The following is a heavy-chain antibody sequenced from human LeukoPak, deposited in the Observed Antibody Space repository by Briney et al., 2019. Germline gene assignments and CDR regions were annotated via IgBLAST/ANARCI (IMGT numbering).Heavy chain of an antibody. Sequence: PSETLSLTCTVSGGSISSSSYYWGWIRQPPGKGLEWIGSIYYSGSTYYNPSLESRVTISVDTSKNQFSLKLSSVTAADTAVYYCAREESYSSYFDYWGQGTLVTVSS. D-gene: IGHD1-26*01. V-gene: IGHV4-39*07. CDR1: GGSISSSSYY. CDR3: AREESYSSYFDY. CDR2: IYYSGST. J-gene: IGHJ4*02.